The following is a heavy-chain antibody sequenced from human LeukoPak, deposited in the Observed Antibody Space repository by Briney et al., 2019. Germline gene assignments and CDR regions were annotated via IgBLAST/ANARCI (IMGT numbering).Heavy chain of an antibody. CDR3: TRLGRGSLNVFDV. J-gene: IGHJ3*01. D-gene: IGHD1-26*01. V-gene: IGHV3-73*01. CDR1: GFTFSTYG. Sequence: GGSLRLSCAASGFTFSTYGMHWVRQASGKGLEWVGRIRTEANSFATAYAASVEGRFTISRDDSQNTAYLQMNSLKTEDTAVYYCTRLGRGSLNVFDVWGQGTMVTVSS. CDR2: IRTEANSFAT.